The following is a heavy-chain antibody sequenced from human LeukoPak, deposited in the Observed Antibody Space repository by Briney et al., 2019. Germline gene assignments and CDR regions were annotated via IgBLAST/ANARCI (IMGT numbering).Heavy chain of an antibody. Sequence: GESLKISCKGSGYSFTSYWIGWVRQMPGKGLEWMGIIYPGDSDTRYSPPSQGQVTISADKSISTAYLQWSSLKASDTAMYYCARLNADNYDFWSGYYTGYYYGMDVWGQGTTVTVSS. J-gene: IGHJ6*02. CDR3: ARLNADNYDFWSGYYTGYYYGMDV. D-gene: IGHD3-3*01. CDR1: GYSFTSYW. CDR2: IYPGDSDT. V-gene: IGHV5-51*01.